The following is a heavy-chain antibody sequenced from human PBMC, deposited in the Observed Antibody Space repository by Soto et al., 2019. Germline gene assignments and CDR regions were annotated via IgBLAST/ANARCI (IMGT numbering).Heavy chain of an antibody. Sequence: ASVKVSCKVSGYTLTELSMHWVRQAPGKGLEWMGGFDPEDGETIYAQKFQGRVTMTEDTSTDTAYMELSSLRSEDTAVYYCATVVYCSGGSCSDYYYYYGMDVWGQGTTVTVSS. CDR3: ATVVYCSGGSCSDYYYYYGMDV. D-gene: IGHD2-15*01. CDR2: FDPEDGET. V-gene: IGHV1-24*01. CDR1: GYTLTELS. J-gene: IGHJ6*02.